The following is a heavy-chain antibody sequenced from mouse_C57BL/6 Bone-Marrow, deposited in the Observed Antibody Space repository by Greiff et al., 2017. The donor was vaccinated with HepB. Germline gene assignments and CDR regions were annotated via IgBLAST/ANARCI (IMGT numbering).Heavy chain of an antibody. D-gene: IGHD1-1*01. CDR3: ARDYYGSSARDY. CDR1: GFTFSSYG. CDR2: ISSGGSYT. V-gene: IGHV5-6*01. Sequence: EVQVVESGGDLVKPGGSLKLSCAASGFTFSSYGMSWVRQTPDKRLEWVATISSGGSYTYYPDSVKGRFTISRDNAKNTLYLQMSSLKSEDTAMYYCARDYYGSSARDYWGQGTTLTVSS. J-gene: IGHJ2*01.